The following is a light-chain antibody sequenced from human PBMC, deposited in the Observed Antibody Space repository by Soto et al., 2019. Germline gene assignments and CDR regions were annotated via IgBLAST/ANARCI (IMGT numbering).Light chain of an antibody. V-gene: IGKV3-11*01. Sequence: FVLTQSPATLSLSPGERATLSCRAGRVVTASLACFQQKPARAPSLLIYDASNRAAGIPARFSGSGSGTDFTLTISSLEPEDFAVYYCQQGSNWPPWTFGQGTKVEIK. CDR1: RVVTAS. CDR2: DAS. CDR3: QQGSNWPPWT. J-gene: IGKJ1*01.